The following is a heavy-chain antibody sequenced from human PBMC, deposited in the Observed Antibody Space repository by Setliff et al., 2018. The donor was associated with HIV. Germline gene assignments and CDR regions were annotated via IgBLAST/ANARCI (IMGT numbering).Heavy chain of an antibody. V-gene: IGHV1-46*01. D-gene: IGHD2-15*01. J-gene: IGHJ5*01. Sequence: WASVKVSCKASGYTIANSYVHWVRQAPGQGPEWLGIINPSGTYTIYAQQFQGRVTMTRDTSTGTVYLELSGLTSDDTAVYFCATSLGGLAVPSKNWFDSWGRGTLVTVSS. CDR1: GYTIANSY. CDR2: INPSGTYT. CDR3: ATSLGGLAVPSKNWFDS.